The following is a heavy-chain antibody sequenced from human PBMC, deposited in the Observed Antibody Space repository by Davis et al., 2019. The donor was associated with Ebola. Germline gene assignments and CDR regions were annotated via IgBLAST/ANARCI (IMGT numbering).Heavy chain of an antibody. Sequence: GGSLRLSCAASGFTFSTYWMSWVRQAPGKGLEWVANIKQDGSNKYYADSVKGRFTISRDNSKNTLYLQMNSLRAEDTAVYYCAKDLTFWRGCMDVWGQGTTVTVSS. CDR2: IKQDGSNK. D-gene: IGHD3-3*01. CDR1: GFTFSTYW. V-gene: IGHV3-7*01. CDR3: AKDLTFWRGCMDV. J-gene: IGHJ6*02.